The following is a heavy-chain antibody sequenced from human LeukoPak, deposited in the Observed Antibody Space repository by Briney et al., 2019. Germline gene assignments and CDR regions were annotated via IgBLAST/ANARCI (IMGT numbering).Heavy chain of an antibody. V-gene: IGHV1-3*01. CDR3: ARGITIFGVVNKGIDV. Sequence: ASVKGSCKTSGYTFTSYAIYCVCQAPGQRREWRGGINAGNGNTKYSQKFQGRVPITRDTSASTAYMELSSLRSENPAVYYCARGITIFGVVNKGIDVWGHGTTGTVSS. D-gene: IGHD3-3*01. CDR2: INAGNGNT. CDR1: GYTFTSYA. J-gene: IGHJ6*02.